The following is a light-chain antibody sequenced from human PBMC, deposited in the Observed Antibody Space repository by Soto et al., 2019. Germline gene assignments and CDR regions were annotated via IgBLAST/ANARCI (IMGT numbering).Light chain of an antibody. V-gene: IGKV1-27*01. J-gene: IGKJ1*01. CDR3: QKYNSAPWT. Sequence: DIQMTQSPSSLSASVGDRGTITCRASQGISNFLAWHQQKPGKVPKLLIYAASTLQSGVPSRFSGSGSGTDFTLTITSLQPEDVATYYCQKYNSAPWTFGQGTKVEIK. CDR2: AAS. CDR1: QGISNF.